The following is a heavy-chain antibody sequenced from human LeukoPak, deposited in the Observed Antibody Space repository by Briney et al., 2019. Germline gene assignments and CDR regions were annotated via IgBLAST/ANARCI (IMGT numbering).Heavy chain of an antibody. CDR2: IANDGSHN. D-gene: IGHD2-8*01. CDR1: GFTFSNYA. J-gene: IGHJ5*02. V-gene: IGHV3-30-3*01. CDR3: ARDQLYCSDGTCSAHNWFDP. Sequence: RSLTLSCAVSGFTFSNYAFHWVRQAPGKGLEWVAIIANDGSHNYYADSVKGRFINSRENSNNTVLLQMNSMRPADTAVYYCARDQLYCSDGTCSAHNWFDPWGQGPLVTVSS.